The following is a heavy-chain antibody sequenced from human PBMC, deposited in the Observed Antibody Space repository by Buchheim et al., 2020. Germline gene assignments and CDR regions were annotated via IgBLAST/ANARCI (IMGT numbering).Heavy chain of an antibody. CDR1: GGSISSSSYY. J-gene: IGHJ4*02. CDR2: IYYSGST. CDR3: ASHYYDSSGYPSYFDH. V-gene: IGHV4-39*01. Sequence: QLQLQESGPGLVKPSETLSLTCTVSGGSISSSSYYWGWIRQPPGKGLEWIGRIYYSGSTYYNPSLKSRVTISVDTSKNQFSLKLSSVTAADTAVYYCASHYYDSSGYPSYFDHWGQGTL. D-gene: IGHD3-22*01.